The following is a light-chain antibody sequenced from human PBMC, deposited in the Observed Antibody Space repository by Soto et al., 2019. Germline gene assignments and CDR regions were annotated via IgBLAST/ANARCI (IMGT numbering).Light chain of an antibody. J-gene: IGLJ1*01. CDR1: SSDVGSYNR. Sequence: QSALTQPPSVSGSPGQSVTISCTGTSSDVGSYNRVSWYQQPPGTAPKLMIYEVSNRPSGVPDHFSGSKSGNTASLTISGLQAEDEADYYCSSYTSSSTYVFGTGTSHRP. V-gene: IGLV2-18*02. CDR3: SSYTSSSTYV. CDR2: EVS.